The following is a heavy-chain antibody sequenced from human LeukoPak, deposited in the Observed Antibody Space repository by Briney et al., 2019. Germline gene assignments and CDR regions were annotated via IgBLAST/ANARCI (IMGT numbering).Heavy chain of an antibody. J-gene: IGHJ4*02. V-gene: IGHV3-23*01. CDR2: ISASGGST. CDR3: ARSGSGSNFLEY. Sequence: GGSLRLSCAASGFTFSSYAMNWVRQAPGKGLEWVSGISASGGSTYNADPVKGRFTISRDNSKDTLSLQMNSLRDEDTAVYYCARSGSGSNFLEYWGQGTLVTVSS. CDR1: GFTFSSYA. D-gene: IGHD3-10*01.